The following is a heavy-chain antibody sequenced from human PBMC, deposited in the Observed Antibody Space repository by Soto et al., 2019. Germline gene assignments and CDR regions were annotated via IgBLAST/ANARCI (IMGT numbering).Heavy chain of an antibody. V-gene: IGHV4-39*01. CDR3: ARHPSDFCFDP. CDR1: GGPISSSSYF. J-gene: IGHJ5*02. Sequence: PSETLSLTYTVSGGPISSSSYFWGWIRQPPGKGLEWIGSIYYSGSTYYNPSLKSRVTVSVDTSKNQFSLKLSSVTAADTAVYCCARHPSDFCFDPWGQGTLVT. D-gene: IGHD2-21*02. CDR2: IYYSGST.